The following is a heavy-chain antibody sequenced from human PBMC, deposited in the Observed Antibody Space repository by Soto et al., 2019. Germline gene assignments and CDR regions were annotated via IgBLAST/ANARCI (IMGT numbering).Heavy chain of an antibody. CDR3: ARAKFESTGWHQFDI. Sequence: SETLSFTCTVSCGSFSGHFWSWVRQPPGKGLEWIGEVSDSGNTKYYPSLRSRVTLSVDSSKNQISLALTSVTAADTAVYYCARAKFESTGWHQFDIWGQGTLVTVSS. V-gene: IGHV4-34*01. D-gene: IGHD7-27*01. J-gene: IGHJ4*02. CDR1: CGSFSGHF. CDR2: VSDSGNT.